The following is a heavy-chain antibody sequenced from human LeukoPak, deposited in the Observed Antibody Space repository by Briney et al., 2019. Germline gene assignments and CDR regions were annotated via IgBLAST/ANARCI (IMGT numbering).Heavy chain of an antibody. Sequence: SETLSLTCTVSGVSVSDGNYSWSWFRQPPGKGLEWIGYMFYAESTKYNPSLNSRVTISVDRSKNQVSLNLTSVTAADTAVYYCASTSNTWLGLPYFDSWGQGTLVTVSA. D-gene: IGHD3-10*01. CDR3: ASTSNTWLGLPYFDS. CDR1: GVSVSDGNYS. V-gene: IGHV4-61*01. J-gene: IGHJ4*02. CDR2: MFYAEST.